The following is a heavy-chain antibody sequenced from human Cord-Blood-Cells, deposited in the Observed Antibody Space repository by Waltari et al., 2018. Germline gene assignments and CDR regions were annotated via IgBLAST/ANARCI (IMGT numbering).Heavy chain of an antibody. V-gene: IGHV3-23*01. Sequence: EVQLLESGGGLVQPGGSLRLSCAASGFTFSSYAMSWVRQAPGKGLEGVSAISGSGGGTYYADSLKGRLTISRDNSKNTLYLQMNSLRAEDTAVYYCAKDAQVGATYYFDYWGQGTLVTVSS. CDR1: GFTFSSYA. CDR2: ISGSGGGT. CDR3: AKDAQVGATYYFDY. J-gene: IGHJ4*02. D-gene: IGHD1-26*01.